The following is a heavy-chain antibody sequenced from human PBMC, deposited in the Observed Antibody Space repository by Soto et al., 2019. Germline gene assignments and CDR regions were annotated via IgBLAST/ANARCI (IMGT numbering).Heavy chain of an antibody. CDR3: ARESGSYFLSLDY. J-gene: IGHJ4*02. V-gene: IGHV3-21*01. D-gene: IGHD1-26*01. Sequence: EVQLVESGGGLVKPGGSLRLSCAASGFTFSSYSMNWVRQAPGKGLEWVSSISSSSSYIYYADSVKGRFTISRDNAKNSLYLEMNSLRAEDTAVYYCARESGSYFLSLDYWGQGTLVTVSS. CDR2: ISSSSSYI. CDR1: GFTFSSYS.